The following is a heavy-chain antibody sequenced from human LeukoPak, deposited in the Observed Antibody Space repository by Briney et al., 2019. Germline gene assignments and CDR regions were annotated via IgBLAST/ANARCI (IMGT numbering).Heavy chain of an antibody. CDR2: IRYDGSKK. CDR3: AKDLAVAGYFDY. V-gene: IGHV3-30*02. CDR1: GFTFSSYG. J-gene: IGHJ4*02. D-gene: IGHD6-19*01. Sequence: GGSLRLSCAASGFTFSSYGMHWVRQAPGKGLEWVAFIRYDGSKKYYADSVKGRFTISRDNSKNTLYLQMNSLRAEDTAVYYCAKDLAVAGYFDYWGQGTLVTVSS.